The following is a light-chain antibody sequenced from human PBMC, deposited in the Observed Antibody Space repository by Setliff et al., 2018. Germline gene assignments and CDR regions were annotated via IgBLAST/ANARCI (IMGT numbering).Light chain of an antibody. CDR2: EVS. J-gene: IGLJ1*01. CDR1: SSDVGDYKY. CDR3: SSYAASYNPYV. Sequence: QSALTQPASVSGSPGQSITISCTGTSSDVGDYKYVSWYQQLPGKAPKLIIFEVSNRPSGIPNRFSGSKSGNTASLSISGLQADDEADYYCSSYAASYNPYVFGTGTKVTVL. V-gene: IGLV2-14*01.